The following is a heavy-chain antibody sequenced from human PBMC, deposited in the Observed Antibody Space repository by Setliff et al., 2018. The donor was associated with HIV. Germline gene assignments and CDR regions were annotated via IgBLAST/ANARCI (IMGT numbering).Heavy chain of an antibody. J-gene: IGHJ5*02. Sequence: SETLSLTCTVSGGSINSTSYYWGWIRQPPGKGLEWIGSIYHSGSTYYNPSLKSRVTIAVDTSKNQFSLKLSSVTAADTAVYYCARDPGDYDYVWGTKRGWFDPWGQGTLVTVSS. CDR2: IYHSGST. CDR3: ARDPGDYDYVWGTKRGWFDP. CDR1: GGSINSTSYY. V-gene: IGHV4-39*07. D-gene: IGHD3-16*01.